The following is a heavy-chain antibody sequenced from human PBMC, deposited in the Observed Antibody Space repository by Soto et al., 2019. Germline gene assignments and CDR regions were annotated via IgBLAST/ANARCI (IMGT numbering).Heavy chain of an antibody. CDR1: GFTFSSYG. J-gene: IGHJ4*02. V-gene: IGHV3-33*01. Sequence: GGSLRLSCAASGFTFSSYGMHWLRQAPGKGLEWVAVIWYDGSNKYYADSAKGRFTISRDNSKNTLYLQMNNLRAEDTAVYYCAREFDKWNDVGYFEYWGQGT. CDR3: AREFDKWNDVGYFEY. D-gene: IGHD1-20*01. CDR2: IWYDGSNK.